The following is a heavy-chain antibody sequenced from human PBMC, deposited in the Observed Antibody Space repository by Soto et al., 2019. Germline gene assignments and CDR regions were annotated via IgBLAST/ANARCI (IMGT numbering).Heavy chain of an antibody. Sequence: SGPTLVNPTQTLTLTCTFSGFSLSTSGVGVGWIRQPPGKALEWLALIYWDDDKRYSPSLKSRLTITKDTSKNQVVLTMTNMDPVDTATYYCAHRDASLYGSGSYYNWSDPWGQGTLVTVSS. D-gene: IGHD3-10*01. V-gene: IGHV2-5*02. CDR2: IYWDDDK. J-gene: IGHJ5*02. CDR1: GFSLSTSGVG. CDR3: AHRDASLYGSGSYYNWSDP.